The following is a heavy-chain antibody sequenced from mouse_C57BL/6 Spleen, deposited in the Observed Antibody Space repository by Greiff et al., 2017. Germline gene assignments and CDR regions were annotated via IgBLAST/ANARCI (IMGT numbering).Heavy chain of an antibody. CDR3: TRRDLGAMDY. D-gene: IGHD3-3*01. CDR1: GYTFTDYE. J-gene: IGHJ4*01. Sequence: QVQLKESGAELVRPGASVTLSCKASGYTFTDYEMHWVKQTPVHGLEWIGAIDPETGGTAYNQKFKGKAILTADKSSSTAYMELRSLTSEDSAVYYCTRRDLGAMDYWGQGTSVTVSS. CDR2: IDPETGGT. V-gene: IGHV1-15*01.